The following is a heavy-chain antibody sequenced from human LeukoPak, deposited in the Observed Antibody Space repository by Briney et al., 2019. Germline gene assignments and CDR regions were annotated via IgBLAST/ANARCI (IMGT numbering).Heavy chain of an antibody. CDR2: INHSGST. J-gene: IGHJ4*02. CDR3: ARGDLPAARPLDY. CDR1: GGSFSGYY. D-gene: IGHD2-2*01. Sequence: PSETLSLTCAVYGGSFSGYYWSWIRQPPGKGLEWIGEINHSGSTNYNPSLKSRVTISVDTSKNQFSLKLSSVTAADTAVYYCARGDLPAARPLDYWGQGILVTVSS. V-gene: IGHV4-34*01.